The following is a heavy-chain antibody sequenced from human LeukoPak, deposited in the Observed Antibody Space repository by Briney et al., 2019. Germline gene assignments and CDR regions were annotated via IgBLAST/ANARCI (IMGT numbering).Heavy chain of an antibody. CDR1: GGSISSTNYY. CDR2: ISSTGST. J-gene: IGHJ4*02. V-gene: IGHV4-61*02. Sequence: SETLSLTCTVSGGSISSTNYYWSWIRQPAGKGLEYLGRISSTGSTNYNPSLRGRVTISADTSKNHFSLKLTSVTAADTAVYYCARDQTYSGSGIYTYFDYWGQGILVTVSS. CDR3: ARDQTYSGSGIYTYFDY. D-gene: IGHD3-10*01.